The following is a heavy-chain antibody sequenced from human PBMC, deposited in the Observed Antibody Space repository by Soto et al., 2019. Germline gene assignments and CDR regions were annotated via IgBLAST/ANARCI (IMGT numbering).Heavy chain of an antibody. D-gene: IGHD3-10*01. Sequence: EVQLLESGGGLVQPGGSLRISCAASGFTFSNYVMTWVRQAPWRGLEWVSGISASGGSTYYADSVKGRFTISRDNSNGMLFLQMHGLGAEDTALYYCAKASYGSGSYRVDYWGQGTLVTVSS. V-gene: IGHV3-23*01. CDR3: AKASYGSGSYRVDY. CDR1: GFTFSNYV. J-gene: IGHJ4*02. CDR2: ISASGGST.